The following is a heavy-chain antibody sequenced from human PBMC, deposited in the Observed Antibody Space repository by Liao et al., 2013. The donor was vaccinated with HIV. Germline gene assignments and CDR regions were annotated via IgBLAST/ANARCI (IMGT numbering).Heavy chain of an antibody. CDR2: IYYSGVT. D-gene: IGHD2-15*01. CDR1: GGSISSSSYY. V-gene: IGHV4-39*07. J-gene: IGHJ6*03. Sequence: QLQLQESGPGLVKPSETLSLTCTVSGGSISSSSYYWGWIRQPPGKGLEWLGSIYYSGVTYYNPSLKSRVTISVDTSKSQFSLNLSSVTAADTAVYYCAREGGYCSGGSCYYYYMDVWGKGDHGHRLL. CDR3: AREGGYCSGGSCYYYYMDV.